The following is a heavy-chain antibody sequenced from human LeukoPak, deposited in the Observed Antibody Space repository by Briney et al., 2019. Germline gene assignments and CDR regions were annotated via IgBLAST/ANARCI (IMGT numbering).Heavy chain of an antibody. CDR2: IIPIFGTA. Sequence: GASVKVSCKASGGTFSCYAISWVRQAPGQGLEWMGGIIPIFGTANYAQKFQGRVTITADESTSTAYMELSSLRSEDTAVYYCAITGGYYYDSSGYYPFGQGTLVTVSS. J-gene: IGHJ5*02. D-gene: IGHD3-22*01. V-gene: IGHV1-69*13. CDR3: AITGGYYYDSSGYYP. CDR1: GGTFSCYA.